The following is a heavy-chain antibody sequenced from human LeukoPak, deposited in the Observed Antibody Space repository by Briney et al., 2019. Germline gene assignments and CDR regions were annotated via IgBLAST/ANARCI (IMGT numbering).Heavy chain of an antibody. V-gene: IGHV4-34*01. Sequence: SGTLSLTCAVYGGSFSGYYWSWIRQPPGKGLEWIGEINHSGSTNYNPSLKSRVTISVDTSKNQFSLKLSSVTAADTAVYYCARGTSSTRITMIVVVRKYFDYWGQGTLVTVSS. J-gene: IGHJ4*02. CDR3: ARGTSSTRITMIVVVRKYFDY. CDR2: INHSGST. D-gene: IGHD3-22*01. CDR1: GGSFSGYY.